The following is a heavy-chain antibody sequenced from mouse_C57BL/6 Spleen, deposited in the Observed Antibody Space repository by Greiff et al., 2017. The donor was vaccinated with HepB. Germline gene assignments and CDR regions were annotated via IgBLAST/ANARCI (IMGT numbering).Heavy chain of an antibody. CDR1: GYTFTSYW. D-gene: IGHD2-1*01. Sequence: QVQLQQPGAELVKPGASVKMSCKASGYTFTSYWITWVKQRPGQGLEWIGDIYPGSGSTNYNEKFKSKATLTVDTSSSTAYMQLSSLTSEDSAVYYCARVGTMVTMSPYYYAMDYWGQGTSVTVSS. CDR2: IYPGSGST. J-gene: IGHJ4*01. V-gene: IGHV1-55*01. CDR3: ARVGTMVTMSPYYYAMDY.